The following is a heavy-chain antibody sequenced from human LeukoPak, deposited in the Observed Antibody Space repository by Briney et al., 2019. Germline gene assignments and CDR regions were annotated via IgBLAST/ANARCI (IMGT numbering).Heavy chain of an antibody. CDR3: ARSDSSGWYGFDY. V-gene: IGHV3-74*01. CDR2: INSDGSST. Sequence: PGGSLRLSCAASGFTFSSYWMHWVRQAPGKGLVWVSRINSDGSSTSYADSVRGRFTISRDNAKNTLCLQMNSLRAEDTAVYYCARSDSSGWYGFDYWGQGTLVTVSS. J-gene: IGHJ4*02. D-gene: IGHD6-19*01. CDR1: GFTFSSYW.